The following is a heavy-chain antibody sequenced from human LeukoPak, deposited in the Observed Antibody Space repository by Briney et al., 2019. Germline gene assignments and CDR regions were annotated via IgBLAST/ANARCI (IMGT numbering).Heavy chain of an antibody. D-gene: IGHD3-9*01. J-gene: IGHJ4*02. V-gene: IGHV4-31*02. CDR2: IYYNGST. CDR1: GGSISSSGYY. CDR3: ARGGYGILTGFEFDY. Sequence: SETLSLACTVSGGSISSSGYYWSWIRQHPGRGLEWNGYIYYNGSTYYNPSLKSRVTISVDTSKNQFSLKLSSVTAAYTAVYYCARGGYGILTGFEFDYWGQGTLVTVSS.